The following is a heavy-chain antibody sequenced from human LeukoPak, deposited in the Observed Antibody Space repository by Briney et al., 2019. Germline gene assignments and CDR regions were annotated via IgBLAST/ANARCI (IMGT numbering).Heavy chain of an antibody. V-gene: IGHV3-53*01. CDR3: ARSGSSGWYGGGFDY. CDR1: GFTVSSNY. Sequence: GGSLRLSCAASGFTVSSNYMSWVRQAPGKGLEWVSVIYSGGSTYYADSVKGRFTISRDNSKNTLYLQMNSLRAEDTAVYYCARSGSSGWYGGGFDYWGQGTLVTVSS. D-gene: IGHD6-19*01. J-gene: IGHJ4*02. CDR2: IYSGGST.